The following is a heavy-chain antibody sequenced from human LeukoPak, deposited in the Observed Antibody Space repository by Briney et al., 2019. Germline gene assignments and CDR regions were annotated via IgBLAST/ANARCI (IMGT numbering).Heavy chain of an antibody. V-gene: IGHV1-8*01. CDR1: GYTFTSYD. Sequence: ASVKVFCKASGYTFTSYDINWGRQATGQGLEWMGWMNPNSGNTGYAQKFQGRVTMTRNTSISTAYMELSSLRSEDTAVYYCARLGSSWARDDAFDIWGQGTMVTVSS. CDR2: MNPNSGNT. CDR3: ARLGSSWARDDAFDI. J-gene: IGHJ3*02. D-gene: IGHD3-16*01.